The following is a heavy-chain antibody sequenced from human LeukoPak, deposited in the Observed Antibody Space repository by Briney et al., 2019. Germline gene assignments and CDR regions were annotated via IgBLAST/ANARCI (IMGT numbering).Heavy chain of an antibody. CDR3: ARDYYDTDAFDI. J-gene: IGHJ3*02. CDR1: GGTFSSYA. D-gene: IGHD3-22*01. Sequence: SVEVSCKASGGTFSSYAISWVRQAPGQGLEWMGRIIPIFGTANYAQKFQGRVTITTDESTSTAYMELSSLRSEDTAVYYCARDYYDTDAFDIWGQGTMVTVSS. V-gene: IGHV1-69*05. CDR2: IIPIFGTA.